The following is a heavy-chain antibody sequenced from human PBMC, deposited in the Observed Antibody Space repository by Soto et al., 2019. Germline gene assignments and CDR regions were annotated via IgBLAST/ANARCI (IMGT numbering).Heavy chain of an antibody. CDR1: GGTFSSYA. Sequence: GASVKVSCKASGGTFSSYAISWVRQAPGQGLEWMGGIIPIFGTANYAQKFQGRVTITADESTSTAYMGLSSLRSEDTAVYYCARRGIVLVPAAMGYYYYYGMDVWGQGTTVTVSS. CDR2: IIPIFGTA. CDR3: ARRGIVLVPAAMGYYYYYGMDV. D-gene: IGHD2-2*01. J-gene: IGHJ6*02. V-gene: IGHV1-69*13.